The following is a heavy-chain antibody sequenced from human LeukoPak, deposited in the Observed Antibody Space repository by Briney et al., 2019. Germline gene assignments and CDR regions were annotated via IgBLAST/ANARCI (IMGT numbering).Heavy chain of an antibody. CDR3: ARDLPWGCFDY. CDR2: IRDDGGLK. J-gene: IGHJ4*02. V-gene: IGHV3-7*01. D-gene: IGHD7-27*01. Sequence: PGGSLRLSCTVSGFTFSGYWMSWVRQAPGKGLEWVANIRDDGGLKNYVDSVKGRFTISRDNAKNSVSLQMNSLRAEDTAVYYCARDLPWGCFDYWGQGTLVTVSS. CDR1: GFTFSGYW.